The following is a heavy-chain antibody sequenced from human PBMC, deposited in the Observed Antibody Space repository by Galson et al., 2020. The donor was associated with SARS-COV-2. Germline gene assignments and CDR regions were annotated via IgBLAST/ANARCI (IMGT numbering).Heavy chain of an antibody. D-gene: IGHD1-26*01. CDR3: AKGISGTYLPDY. CDR2: ISASGGST. Sequence: GGSLRLSCAASGFTFSTYAMSWVRQAPGKGLEWVTGISASGGSTYYADSVKGRFTISRDTSKNTLFVQMNSLRADDTAVYYCAKGISGTYLPDYWGQGTLVTVSS. CDR1: GFTFSTYA. V-gene: IGHV3-23*01. J-gene: IGHJ4*02.